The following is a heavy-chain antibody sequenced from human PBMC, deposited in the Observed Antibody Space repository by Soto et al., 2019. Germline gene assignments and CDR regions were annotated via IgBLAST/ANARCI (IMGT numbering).Heavy chain of an antibody. J-gene: IGHJ3*02. CDR3: ASPGPYYYDSSGYDAFDI. V-gene: IGHV1-69*13. CDR2: IIPIFGTA. D-gene: IGHD3-22*01. CDR1: GGTFSSYA. Sequence: SVKVSCKASGGTFSSYAISWVREAPGQGLEWMGGIIPIFGTANYAQKFQGRVTITADESTSTAYMELSSLRSEDTAVYYCASPGPYYYDSSGYDAFDIWGQGTMVTVSS.